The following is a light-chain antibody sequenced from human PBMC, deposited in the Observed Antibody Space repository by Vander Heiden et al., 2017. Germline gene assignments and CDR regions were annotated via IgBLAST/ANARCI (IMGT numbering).Light chain of an antibody. V-gene: IGKV1-33*01. Sequence: DIQMTQSPSSLSASVGDRTTITFQASHDISNYLSCYQQKPGEAPKLLLYDASNFEAAVPSTFSGSGSGTDFTFTIISLQPEDITTYYCQQDYNLPPDTFGQGTRLEIK. J-gene: IGKJ2*01. CDR2: DAS. CDR1: HDISNY. CDR3: QQDYNLPPDT.